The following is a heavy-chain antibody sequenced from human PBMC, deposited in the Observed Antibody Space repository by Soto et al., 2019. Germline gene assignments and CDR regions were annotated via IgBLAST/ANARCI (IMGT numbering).Heavy chain of an antibody. D-gene: IGHD3-16*01. CDR3: ARGEFLSYDDY. CDR2: INAGNGNT. V-gene: IGHV1-3*01. J-gene: IGHJ4*02. CDR1: GYTFTSYA. Sequence: ASVKVACKASGYTFTSYAMHWVRQAPGQRLEWMGWINAGNGNTKYSQKFQGRVTITRDTSASTAYMELSSLRSEDTAVYYCARGEFLSYDDYWGQGTLVTVSS.